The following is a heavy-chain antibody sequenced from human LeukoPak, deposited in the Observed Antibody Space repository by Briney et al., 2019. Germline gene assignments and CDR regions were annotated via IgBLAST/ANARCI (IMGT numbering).Heavy chain of an antibody. J-gene: IGHJ4*02. CDR3: VATKGPGDY. CDR2: ISYDGSNK. D-gene: IGHD7-27*01. V-gene: IGHV3-30*03. Sequence: GRSLRLSCEASGFTFSDFGMHWVRQAPGKGLEWVAVISYDGSNKYYADSVKGRFTISRDNSKNTLYLQMNSLRAEDTAVYYCVATKGPGDYWGQGTLVTVSS. CDR1: GFTFSDFG.